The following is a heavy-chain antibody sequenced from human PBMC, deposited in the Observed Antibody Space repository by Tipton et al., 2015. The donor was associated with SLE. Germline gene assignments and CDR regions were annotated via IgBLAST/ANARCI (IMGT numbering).Heavy chain of an antibody. V-gene: IGHV4-34*01. Sequence: TLSLTCAVYGESFGVNSWSWIRQPPGKGLAWIGRISRTGDTNYNPSLKSRVTISVDTSKNQFSLRLTSVTAADTAVYFCSRHGVWYLDLWGRGTLLTVSS. CDR2: ISRTGDT. CDR3: SRHGVWYLDL. J-gene: IGHJ2*01. CDR1: GESFGVNS.